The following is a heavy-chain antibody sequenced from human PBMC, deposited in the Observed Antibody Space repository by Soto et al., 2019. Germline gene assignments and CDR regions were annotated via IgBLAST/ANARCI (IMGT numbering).Heavy chain of an antibody. J-gene: IGHJ4*02. V-gene: IGHV3-23*01. D-gene: IGHD6-13*01. CDR1: DFTFSNFA. Sequence: GGSLRLSCVGSDFTFSNFAMSWVRQAPGKGLEWVSVISVTGDSTYYADSVKGRFTISRDNSKNTLYLQMNSLRAEDTAVYYCAKDQGSSWYEIDYWGQGTLVTVSS. CDR2: ISVTGDST. CDR3: AKDQGSSWYEIDY.